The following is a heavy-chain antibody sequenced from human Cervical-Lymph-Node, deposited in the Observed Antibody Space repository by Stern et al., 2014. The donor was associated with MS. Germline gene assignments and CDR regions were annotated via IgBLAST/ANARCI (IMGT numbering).Heavy chain of an antibody. V-gene: IGHV1-69*01. D-gene: IGHD3-22*01. CDR3: ARSFRHYYDSSGYPDALDM. J-gene: IGHJ3*02. CDR1: GDNFINHA. CDR2: IIPMYGAA. Sequence: VQLVQSGAEVKKPGSSVKVSCKTSGDNFINHAFTWVRQAPGQGLEWMGGIIPMYGAANYAQKLPGRVTITADASTNTVYMELSSLRSEDTAMYCARSFRHYYDSSGYPDALDMWGQGTMVTVSS.